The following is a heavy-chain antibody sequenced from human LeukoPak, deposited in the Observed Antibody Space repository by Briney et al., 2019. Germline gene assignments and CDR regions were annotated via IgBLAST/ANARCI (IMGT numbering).Heavy chain of an antibody. V-gene: IGHV3-23*01. CDR3: AKGNWRYFDY. CDR2: ISGSGGST. CDR1: GVTFSTYV. D-gene: IGHD1-1*01. Sequence: GGSPKLSCAAPGVTFSTYVMSWGRQAPGEGLVWVSAISGSGGSTYYADSVKGRFTISRDNSKNTLYLQMNSLGADDTAVYYCAKGNWRYFDYWGQGTLVTVSS. J-gene: IGHJ4*02.